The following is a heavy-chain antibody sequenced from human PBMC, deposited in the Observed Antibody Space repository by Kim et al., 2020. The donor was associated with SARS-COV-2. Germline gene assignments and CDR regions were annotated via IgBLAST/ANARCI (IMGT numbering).Heavy chain of an antibody. Sequence: ASVKVSCKVSGYTLTELSMHWVRQAPGKGLEWMGGFDPEDGETIYAQKFQGRVTMTEDTSTDTAYMELSSLRSEDTAVYYCATGADGTVPLNYWGQGTLVTVSS. CDR2: FDPEDGET. CDR3: ATGADGTVPLNY. D-gene: IGHD4-17*01. CDR1: GYTLTELS. J-gene: IGHJ4*02. V-gene: IGHV1-24*01.